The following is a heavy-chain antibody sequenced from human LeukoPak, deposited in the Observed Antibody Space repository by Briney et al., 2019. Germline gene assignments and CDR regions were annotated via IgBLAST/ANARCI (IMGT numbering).Heavy chain of an antibody. Sequence: SGTLSLTCTVSGGSVSSRTYYWSWIRQPPGKGLEWIGFVHYTGSTNYNPSLKSRVTISVDTSKNQFSLKLSSVTAADTAVYYRARDPGYNYGYYFDSWGQGTLVTVSS. CDR1: GGSVSSRTYY. D-gene: IGHD5-18*01. V-gene: IGHV4-61*01. CDR3: ARDPGYNYGYYFDS. J-gene: IGHJ4*02. CDR2: VHYTGST.